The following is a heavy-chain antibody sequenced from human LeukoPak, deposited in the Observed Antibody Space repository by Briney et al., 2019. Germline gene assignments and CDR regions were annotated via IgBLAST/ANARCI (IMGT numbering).Heavy chain of an antibody. CDR2: IKQDGSEK. J-gene: IGHJ6*02. D-gene: IGHD1-7*01. Sequence: GGSLRLSCAASGFTFSSYAMSWVRQAPGKGLEWVGSIKQDGSEKYYVDSVKGRFTISRDNAKNSLYLQMNSLRAEDTAVYYCARQLRPDVWGQGTTVTVS. V-gene: IGHV3-7*01. CDR3: ARQLRPDV. CDR1: GFTFSSYA.